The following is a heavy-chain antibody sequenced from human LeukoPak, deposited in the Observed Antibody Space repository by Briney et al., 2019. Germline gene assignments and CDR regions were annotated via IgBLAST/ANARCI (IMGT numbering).Heavy chain of an antibody. Sequence: PSETLSLTCTVSGGSISSSSYYWGWIRQPPGKGLQWIGSIYYSGSTYYNPSLKSRVTISVDTSKNQFSLKLSSVTAADTAVYYCARDSSGWPPAFDYWGQGTLVTVSS. CDR1: GGSISSSSYY. CDR3: ARDSSGWPPAFDY. V-gene: IGHV4-39*02. J-gene: IGHJ4*02. D-gene: IGHD6-19*01. CDR2: IYYSGST.